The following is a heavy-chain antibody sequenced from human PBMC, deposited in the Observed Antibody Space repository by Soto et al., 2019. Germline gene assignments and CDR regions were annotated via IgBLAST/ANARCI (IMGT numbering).Heavy chain of an antibody. CDR3: ARTPSNRGYYDFWSGPYRGSFDP. Sequence: TLSLTCTVSGGSISSGDYYWSWIRQPPGKGLEGIGYIYYSGSTYYNPSLKSRVTISVDTSKNQFSLKLSSVTAADTAVYYCARTPSNRGYYDFWSGPYRGSFDPWGQGTLVTVSS. V-gene: IGHV4-30-4*01. J-gene: IGHJ5*02. D-gene: IGHD3-3*01. CDR2: IYYSGST. CDR1: GGSISSGDYY.